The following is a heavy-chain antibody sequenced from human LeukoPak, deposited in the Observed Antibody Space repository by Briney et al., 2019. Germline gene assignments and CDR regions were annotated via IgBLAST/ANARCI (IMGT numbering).Heavy chain of an antibody. CDR3: ARDTYYYGSGSYYDY. J-gene: IGHJ4*02. CDR2: INHSGST. D-gene: IGHD3-10*01. Sequence: SETLSLACAVYGGSFSGYYWSWIRQPPGKGLEWIGEINHSGSTNYNPSLKSRVTISVDTSKNQFSLKLSSVTAADTAVYYCARDTYYYGSGSYYDYWGQGTLVTVSS. CDR1: GGSFSGYY. V-gene: IGHV4-34*01.